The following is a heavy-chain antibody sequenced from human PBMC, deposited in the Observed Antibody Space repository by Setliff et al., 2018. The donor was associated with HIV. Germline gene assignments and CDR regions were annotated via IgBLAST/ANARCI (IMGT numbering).Heavy chain of an antibody. Sequence: GASVKVSCKASGYTFTSYDINWVRQATGQGLEWMGWINPNSGGTNYAQKFQGRVTMTRDTSISTAYMELSRLRSDDTAVYYCARRSGYSYGSYYYYGMDVWGQGTTVTVSS. CDR2: INPNSGGT. CDR3: ARRSGYSYGSYYYYGMDV. D-gene: IGHD5-18*01. V-gene: IGHV1-2*02. CDR1: GYTFTSYD. J-gene: IGHJ6*02.